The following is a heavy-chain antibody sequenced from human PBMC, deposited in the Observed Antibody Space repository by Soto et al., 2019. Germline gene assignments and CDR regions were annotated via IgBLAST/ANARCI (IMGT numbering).Heavy chain of an antibody. CDR1: GGTFSSYA. D-gene: IGHD2-15*01. CDR3: ARDQGIVVVVAATYYYYYGMDV. V-gene: IGHV1-69*13. J-gene: IGHJ6*02. CDR2: IIPIFGTA. Sequence: SVKVSCKASGGTFSSYAISWVRQAPGQGLEWMGGIIPIFGTANYAQKLQGRVTITADESTSTAYMELSSLRSEDTAVYYCARDQGIVVVVAATYYYYYGMDVWGQGTTVTVSS.